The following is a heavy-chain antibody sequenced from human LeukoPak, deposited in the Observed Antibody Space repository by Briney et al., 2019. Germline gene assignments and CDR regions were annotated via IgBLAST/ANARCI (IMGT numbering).Heavy chain of an antibody. D-gene: IGHD5-12*01. CDR1: GFTFSSYA. J-gene: IGHJ4*02. CDR2: ISYDGSNK. V-gene: IGHV3-30-3*01. Sequence: GGSLRLSCAPSGFTFSSYAMHWVRQAPGKGLECGAVISYDGSNKYYADSVKGRFTISRDNSKNTLYLQMNSLRAEDTAVYYCARDPLVATILCYFDYWGRGTLVTVSS. CDR3: ARDPLVATILCYFDY.